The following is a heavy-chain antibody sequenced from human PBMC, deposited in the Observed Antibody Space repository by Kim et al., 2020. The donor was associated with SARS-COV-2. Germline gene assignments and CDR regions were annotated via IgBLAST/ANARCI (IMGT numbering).Heavy chain of an antibody. V-gene: IGHV4-39*07. D-gene: IGHD5-12*01. CDR1: GGSISSSSYY. CDR2: IYYSGST. CDR3: ASETGGYDAHYFDY. J-gene: IGHJ4*02. Sequence: SETLSLTCTVSGGSISSSSYYWGWIRQPPGKGLEWIGSIYYSGSTYYNPSLKSRVTISVDTSKNQFSLKLSSVTAADTAVYYCASETGGYDAHYFDYWGQGTLVTVSS.